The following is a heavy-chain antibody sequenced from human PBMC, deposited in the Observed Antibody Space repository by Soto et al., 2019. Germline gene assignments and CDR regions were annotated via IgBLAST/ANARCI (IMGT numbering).Heavy chain of an antibody. CDR2: IYSSGST. V-gene: IGHV4-39*01. CDR1: GGTFSSTAYF. J-gene: IGHJ1*01. CDR3: TRGGDLEYFQH. Sequence: QLQLQESGPGLVKPSGTLSLSCIVSGGTFSSTAYFWGWIRQPPGKGLEWIGSIYSSGSTYYNPSLKSRVTISIDASKNQFSLKLSSVTAADTAVFYCTRGGDLEYFQHWGQGTLVTVSS. D-gene: IGHD4-17*01.